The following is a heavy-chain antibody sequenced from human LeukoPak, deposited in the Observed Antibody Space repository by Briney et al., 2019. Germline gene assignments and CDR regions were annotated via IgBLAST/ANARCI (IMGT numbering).Heavy chain of an antibody. J-gene: IGHJ4*02. CDR1: GFTFSNYW. CDR2: INTDGSST. Sequence: GILRLSCAASGFTFSNYWMHWVRQGPGKGLVWVSRINTDGSSTSYADSVKGRFTISRDNSKNTLYLQMNSLRAEDTAVYYCAKDPTIAVAGTSDYWGQGTLVTVSS. D-gene: IGHD6-19*01. V-gene: IGHV3-74*01. CDR3: AKDPTIAVAGTSDY.